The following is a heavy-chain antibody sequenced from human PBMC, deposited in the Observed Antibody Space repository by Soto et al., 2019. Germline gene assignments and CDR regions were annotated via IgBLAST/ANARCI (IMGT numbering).Heavy chain of an antibody. CDR3: ARDLTTTVTTGSGYYGMDV. D-gene: IGHD4-17*01. Sequence: GGSLRLSCAASGFTFSSYAMSWVRQAPGKGLEWVAVIWYDGSNKYYADSVKGRFTISRDNSKNTLYLQMNSLRAEDTAVYYCARDLTTTVTTGSGYYGMDVWGQGTTVTVSS. J-gene: IGHJ6*02. V-gene: IGHV3-33*08. CDR1: GFTFSSYA. CDR2: IWYDGSNK.